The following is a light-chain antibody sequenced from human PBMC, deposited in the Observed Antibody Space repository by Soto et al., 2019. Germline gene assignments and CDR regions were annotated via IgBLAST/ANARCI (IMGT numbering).Light chain of an antibody. CDR2: AVS. Sequence: QSVLTQPASVSGSPGQSITISCTGTSSDVGGYNYVSWYQQHPGKAPKLMIYAVSNRPSGVSNRFSGSKSANTASLTISGLQAEDEADYYCSSYTSNNTVVFGGGTKLTVL. CDR3: SSYTSNNTVV. V-gene: IGLV2-14*01. J-gene: IGLJ2*01. CDR1: SSDVGGYNY.